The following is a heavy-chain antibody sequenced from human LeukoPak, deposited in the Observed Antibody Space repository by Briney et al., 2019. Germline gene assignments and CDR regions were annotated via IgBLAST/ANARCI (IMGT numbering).Heavy chain of an antibody. CDR1: GFTFSSYG. CDR2: ISGSGGST. V-gene: IGHV3-23*01. Sequence: GGSLRLSCAASGFTFSSYGMSWVRQAPGKGLEGGSGISGSGGSTYYADSVKGRFTISRDNSKNTLYLQMNSLRAEDTAVYYCAKGRTYYYDSSGYSTEYYFDYWGQGTLVTVSS. J-gene: IGHJ4*02. CDR3: AKGRTYYYDSSGYSTEYYFDY. D-gene: IGHD3-22*01.